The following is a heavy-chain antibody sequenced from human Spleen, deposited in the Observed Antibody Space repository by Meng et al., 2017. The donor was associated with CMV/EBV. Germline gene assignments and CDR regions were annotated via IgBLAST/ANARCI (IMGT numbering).Heavy chain of an antibody. CDR1: GYTFTTYD. CDR3: ARVIHIVVVPAAIAYNWFDP. CDR2: IIPIFGTA. Sequence: SVKVSCKASGYTFTTYDINWVRQAPGQGLEWMGGIIPIFGTANYAQKFQGRVTITTDESTSTAYMELSSLRSEDTAVYYCARVIHIVVVPAAIAYNWFDPWGQGTLVTVSS. D-gene: IGHD2-2*02. J-gene: IGHJ5*02. V-gene: IGHV1-69*05.